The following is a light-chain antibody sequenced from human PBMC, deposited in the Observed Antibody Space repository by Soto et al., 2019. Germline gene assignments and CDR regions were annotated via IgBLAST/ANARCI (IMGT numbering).Light chain of an antibody. V-gene: IGKV3-15*01. CDR3: QQCSWHPFTVT. CDR1: QSVSSN. CDR2: DAS. J-gene: IGKJ4*01. Sequence: EIVMTQSPATLSVSPGERATLSCRASQSVSSNLAWYQQKPGQAPRLLIYDASTRATGIPARFSGSGSGTEYTLPISCLQSEDSAVYYCQQCSWHPFTVTFGGGTKVEIK.